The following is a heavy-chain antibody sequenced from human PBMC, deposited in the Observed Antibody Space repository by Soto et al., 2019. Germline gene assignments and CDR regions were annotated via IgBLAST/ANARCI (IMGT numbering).Heavy chain of an antibody. J-gene: IGHJ4*02. CDR3: ASQAAAGTGSGY. Sequence: QVQLQESGPGLVKPSETLSLTCTVSGGSVSSGSYYWSWIRQPPGKGLEWIGYIYYSGSTNYNPPLKSRVTISVDTSKNQFSLKLSSVTAADTAVYYCASQAAAGTGSGYWGQGTLVTVSS. V-gene: IGHV4-61*01. CDR1: GGSVSSGSYY. CDR2: IYYSGST. D-gene: IGHD6-13*01.